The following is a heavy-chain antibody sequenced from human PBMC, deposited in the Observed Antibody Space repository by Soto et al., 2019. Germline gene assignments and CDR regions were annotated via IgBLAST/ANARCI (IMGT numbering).Heavy chain of an antibody. D-gene: IGHD2-2*01. CDR3: AREQYCSSTSCYAGHAFDI. CDR2: ISSSGSTI. J-gene: IGHJ3*02. V-gene: IGHV3-11*01. Sequence: QVQLVESGGGLVKPGGSLRFSCAASGFTFSDYYMSWIRQAPGKGLEWVSYISSSGSTIYYADSVKGRFTISRDNAKNSLYLQMNSRRSEDTAVYYCAREQYCSSTSCYAGHAFDIWGQGTMVTVSS. CDR1: GFTFSDYY.